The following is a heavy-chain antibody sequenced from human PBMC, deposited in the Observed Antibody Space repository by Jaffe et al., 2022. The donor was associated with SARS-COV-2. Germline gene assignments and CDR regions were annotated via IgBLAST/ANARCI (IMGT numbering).Heavy chain of an antibody. CDR3: ARSVALNDFWSDYEYGMDV. D-gene: IGHD3-3*01. CDR2: IHPGDADT. CDR1: GYSFSSDW. J-gene: IGHJ6*02. V-gene: IGHV5-51*01. Sequence: EVQLVQSGAEVKKPGESLKISCQGSGYSFSSDWIAWVRQMPGKGLEWMGIIHPGDADTRYSPSFQGQVTISADKSISTAHMQWSSLKASDTAMYYCARSVALNDFWSDYEYGMDVWGQGTTVTVSS.